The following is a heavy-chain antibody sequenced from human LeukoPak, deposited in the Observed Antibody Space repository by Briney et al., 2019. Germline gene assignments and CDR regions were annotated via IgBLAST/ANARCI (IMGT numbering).Heavy chain of an antibody. CDR1: GYSISSGYY. J-gene: IGHJ4*02. V-gene: IGHV4-38-2*01. CDR2: VYHSGST. CDR3: ALTLWLSLQPVFDY. D-gene: IGHD3-22*01. Sequence: SETLSLTCAVSGYSISSGYYWGWIRQPPGKGLEWIGSVYHSGSTYSNPSLRSRVTISVDTSKNQFSLKLSPVTAADTAVYYCALTLWLSLQPVFDYWGRGILVTVSS.